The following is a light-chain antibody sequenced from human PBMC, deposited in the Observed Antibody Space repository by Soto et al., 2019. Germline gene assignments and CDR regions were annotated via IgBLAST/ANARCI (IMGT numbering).Light chain of an antibody. CDR3: QQYNNWPWT. J-gene: IGKJ1*01. V-gene: IGKV3-15*01. Sequence: EIVMTQSPATLSVSPGGRATLYCRASQSISDTLAWYQQKPGQAPRLLIYGASKRATGFPARFSGSGSGTDFTLTISSLQSEDFAVYYCQQYNNWPWTFGQGTKVDIK. CDR1: QSISDT. CDR2: GAS.